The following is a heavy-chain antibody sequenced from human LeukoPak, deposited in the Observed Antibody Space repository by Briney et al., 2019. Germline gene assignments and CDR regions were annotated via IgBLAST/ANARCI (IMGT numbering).Heavy chain of an antibody. Sequence: PGGSLRLSCAASGFTFSSYAMSWVRQAPGKGLEWVSAISGSGSNTYYADSVKGRFTISRDNSKNTLYLQMNSLRAEETAVYYCAKGRGYVSLYYYYGMDVWGQGTTVTVSS. D-gene: IGHD3-16*01. CDR1: GFTFSSYA. J-gene: IGHJ6*02. V-gene: IGHV3-23*01. CDR3: AKGRGYVSLYYYYGMDV. CDR2: ISGSGSNT.